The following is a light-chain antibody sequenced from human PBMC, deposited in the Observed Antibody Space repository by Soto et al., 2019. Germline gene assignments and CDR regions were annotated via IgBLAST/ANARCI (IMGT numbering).Light chain of an antibody. V-gene: IGLV1-47*02. Sequence: QTVLTQPPSASGTPGQRVTISCSGSDSNIGSNHVYWYQQVPGTAPKFLIDSQDQRPSGVPDRFSGSKSGTSASLAISGLRSEDEADYYCASWEDSLTGWVFGGGTKVTVL. CDR1: DSNIGSNH. CDR2: SQD. J-gene: IGLJ3*02. CDR3: ASWEDSLTGWV.